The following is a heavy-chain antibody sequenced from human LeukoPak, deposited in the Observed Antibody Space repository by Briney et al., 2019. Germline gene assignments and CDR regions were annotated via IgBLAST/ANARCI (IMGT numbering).Heavy chain of an antibody. CDR1: GFTFSSYG. CDR2: ISGSGGST. Sequence: GGSLRLSCAASGFTFSSYGMSWVRQAPGKGLEWVSAISGSGGSTYYADSVKGRFTISRDNSKNTLYLQMNSLRAEDTAVYYCARADRSGYYYGFLHAFDIWGQGTMVTVSS. J-gene: IGHJ3*02. V-gene: IGHV3-23*01. D-gene: IGHD3-22*01. CDR3: ARADRSGYYYGFLHAFDI.